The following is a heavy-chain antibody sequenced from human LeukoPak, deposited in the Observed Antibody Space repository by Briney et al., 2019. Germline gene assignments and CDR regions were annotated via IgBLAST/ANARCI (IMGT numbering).Heavy chain of an antibody. CDR1: GFTFSSYS. V-gene: IGHV3-21*04. J-gene: IGHJ4*02. Sequence: GGSLRLSCAASGFTFSSYSMNWVRQAPGKGLEWVSSISSSSSYIYYADSVKGRFTFSRDNSKNTLYLQMNSLRAEDTAVYYCAKGRGVSVPFDYWGQGTLVTVSS. D-gene: IGHD3-16*01. CDR3: AKGRGVSVPFDY. CDR2: ISSSSSYI.